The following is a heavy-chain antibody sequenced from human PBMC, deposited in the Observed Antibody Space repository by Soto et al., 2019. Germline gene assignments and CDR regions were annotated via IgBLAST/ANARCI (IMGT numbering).Heavy chain of an antibody. CDR3: ARVRDYGDYVVDY. CDR1: GGSISSGDYY. V-gene: IGHV4-30-4*01. D-gene: IGHD4-17*01. Sequence: QVQLQESGPGLVKPSQTLSLTCTVSGGSISSGDYYWSWIRQPPGKGLEWIGYIYYSGSTYYNPSLKSRVTISVDTSKNQFSMKLSSVTAADTAVYYCARVRDYGDYVVDYWGQGTLVTVSS. CDR2: IYYSGST. J-gene: IGHJ4*02.